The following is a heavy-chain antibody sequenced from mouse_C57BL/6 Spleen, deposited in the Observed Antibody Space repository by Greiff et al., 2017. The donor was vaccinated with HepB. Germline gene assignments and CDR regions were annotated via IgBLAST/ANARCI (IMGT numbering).Heavy chain of an antibody. Sequence: EVKVEESGEGLVKPGGSLKLSCAASGFTFSSYAMSWVRQTPEKRLEWVAYISSGGDYIYYADTVKGRFTISRDNARNTLYLQMSSLKSEDTAMYYCTREDSNYWYFDVWGTGTTVTVSS. J-gene: IGHJ1*03. D-gene: IGHD2-5*01. CDR1: GFTFSSYA. V-gene: IGHV5-9-1*02. CDR3: TREDSNYWYFDV. CDR2: ISSGGDYI.